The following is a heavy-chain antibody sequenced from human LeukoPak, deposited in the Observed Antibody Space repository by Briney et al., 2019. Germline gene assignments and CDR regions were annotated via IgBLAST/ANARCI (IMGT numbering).Heavy chain of an antibody. Sequence: ASVKVSCKASGYTFTGYYMHWVRQAPGQGLEWMGWINPNSGGTNYAQKFQGGVTMTRDTSISTAYMELSRLRSDDTAVYYCARDLYCSSTSCSFVFDYWGQGTLVTVSS. CDR2: INPNSGGT. CDR1: GYTFTGYY. V-gene: IGHV1-2*02. J-gene: IGHJ4*02. D-gene: IGHD2-2*01. CDR3: ARDLYCSSTSCSFVFDY.